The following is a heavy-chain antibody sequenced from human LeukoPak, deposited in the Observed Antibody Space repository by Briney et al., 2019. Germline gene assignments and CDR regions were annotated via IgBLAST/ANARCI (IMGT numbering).Heavy chain of an antibody. Sequence: GASVKVSCKASGYTFTSYYMHWVRQVPGQGLEWMGIINPSGGSTSYAQKFQGRVTMTRDTSTSTVYMELSSLRSEDTAVYYCAREYIPAAIGEAFDIWGQGTMVTVSS. J-gene: IGHJ3*02. CDR1: GYTFTSYY. CDR2: INPSGGST. V-gene: IGHV1-46*01. D-gene: IGHD2-2*02. CDR3: AREYIPAAIGEAFDI.